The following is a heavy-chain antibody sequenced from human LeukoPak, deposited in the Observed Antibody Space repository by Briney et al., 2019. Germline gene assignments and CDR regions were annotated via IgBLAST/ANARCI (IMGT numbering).Heavy chain of an antibody. Sequence: GGSLRLSCAASGFTFSGYVMTWVRQAPGKGLECVSAISGSGGSTYYADSVKGRFTISRDNSKNTLYLQMNSLRAEDTAVYYCAKDQGKSITMIVVVIYFDYWGQGTLVTVSS. CDR2: ISGSGGST. D-gene: IGHD3-22*01. V-gene: IGHV3-23*01. J-gene: IGHJ4*02. CDR1: GFTFSGYV. CDR3: AKDQGKSITMIVVVIYFDY.